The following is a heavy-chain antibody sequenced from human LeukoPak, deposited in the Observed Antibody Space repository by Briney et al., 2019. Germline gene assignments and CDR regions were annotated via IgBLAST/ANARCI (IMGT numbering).Heavy chain of an antibody. CDR2: IDTKTGNP. Sequence: ASVKVSCKASGYTFSSCAINWVRQAPGQGLEYMGWIDTKTGNPTYAQGFTGRFVFSLDTSVSTAYLQISSLKAEDTAVYYCAIHPSDSSGYFSYWGQGALVSVSS. V-gene: IGHV7-4-1*02. CDR3: AIHPSDSSGYFSY. CDR1: GYTFSSCA. J-gene: IGHJ4*02. D-gene: IGHD3-22*01.